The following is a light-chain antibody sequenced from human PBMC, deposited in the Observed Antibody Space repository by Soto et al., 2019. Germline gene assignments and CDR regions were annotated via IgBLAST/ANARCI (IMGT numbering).Light chain of an antibody. CDR1: QIVSTN. CDR3: QQYNNWPPRIT. V-gene: IGKV3-15*01. CDR2: GAT. J-gene: IGKJ5*01. Sequence: IVMAQSPGSPAVSPGEGATLSWWATQIVSTNLAWYQQKPGQAPRLLIYGATTRATGIPARFSGSGSGTEFTLTISSLQSEDFAVYYCQQYNNWPPRITFGQGTRLEIK.